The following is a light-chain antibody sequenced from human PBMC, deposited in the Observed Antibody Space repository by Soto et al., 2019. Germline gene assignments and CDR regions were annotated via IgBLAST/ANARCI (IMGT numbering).Light chain of an antibody. J-gene: IGLJ2*01. V-gene: IGLV2-8*01. Sequence: QSVLTQPPSASGSLGQSVTISCTGTSSDVGGYNYVSWHQQHPGKAPKVMIYEVTKRPPGVPDRFSGSKSGNTASLTVSGLQAEDEPDYYCSSFAGGGNPVLLGGGTKLTVL. CDR1: SSDVGGYNY. CDR2: EVT. CDR3: SSFAGGGNPVL.